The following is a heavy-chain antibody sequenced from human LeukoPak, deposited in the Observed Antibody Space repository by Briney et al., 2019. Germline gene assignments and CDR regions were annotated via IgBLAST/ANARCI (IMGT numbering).Heavy chain of an antibody. CDR2: IYPEDGET. Sequence: GLIYPEDGETLYAEEFQRRLSITADTSTDTAYMELSSLRFDDTAVYYCATGHITGGTGFDYWGQGTLVTVSS. J-gene: IGHJ4*02. V-gene: IGHV1-69-2*01. CDR3: ATGHITGGTGFDY. D-gene: IGHD1-20*01.